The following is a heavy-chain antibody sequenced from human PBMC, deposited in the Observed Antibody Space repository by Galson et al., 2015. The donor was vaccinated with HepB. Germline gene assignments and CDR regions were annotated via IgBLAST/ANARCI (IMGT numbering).Heavy chain of an antibody. CDR1: GFTFSSYG. CDR3: ARVSLDIVVVPAARRNYYYYYMDV. D-gene: IGHD2-2*03. Sequence: SLRLSCAASGFTFSSYGMHWVRQAPGKGLEWVAVIWYDGSNKYYADSVKSRFTISRDNSKNTLYLQMNSLRAEDTAVYYCARVSLDIVVVPAARRNYYYYYMDVWGKGTTVTVSS. CDR2: IWYDGSNK. V-gene: IGHV3-33*01. J-gene: IGHJ6*03.